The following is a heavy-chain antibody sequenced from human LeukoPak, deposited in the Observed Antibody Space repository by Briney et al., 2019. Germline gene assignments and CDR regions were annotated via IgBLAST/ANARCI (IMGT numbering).Heavy chain of an antibody. V-gene: IGHV3-7*01. CDR1: GFTFSSYW. Sequence: GGSLRLSCAASGFTFSSYWMNWVRQAPGKGLEWVANIKQDGSEKYYVDSVKGRFTISRDNAKNSLYLQMNSLRAEDTAVYHCVTHRYYYGSGSYRDYYMDVWGKGTTVTVSS. D-gene: IGHD3-10*01. CDR2: IKQDGSEK. J-gene: IGHJ6*03. CDR3: VTHRYYYGSGSYRDYYMDV.